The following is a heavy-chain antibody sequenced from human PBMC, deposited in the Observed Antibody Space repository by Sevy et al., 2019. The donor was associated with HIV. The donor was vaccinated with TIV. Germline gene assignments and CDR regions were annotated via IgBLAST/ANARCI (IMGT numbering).Heavy chain of an antibody. CDR1: GGSINTYY. V-gene: IGHV4-59*01. J-gene: IGHJ4*02. CDR3: ARGGPTPLFDY. Sequence: SETLSLTCTVSGGSINTYYWSWIRQPPGKGLEWIGYAYFSGSTTYNPSLRSRVTISVDTSKKQFSLNVRSGTAADTAVYYCARGGPTPLFDYWGQGTLVTVSS. CDR2: AYFSGST.